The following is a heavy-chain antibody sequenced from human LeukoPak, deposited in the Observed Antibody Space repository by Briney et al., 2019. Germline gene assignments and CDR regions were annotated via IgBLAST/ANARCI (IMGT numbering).Heavy chain of an antibody. Sequence: SETLSLTCTVSGGSISSSSYYWGWIRQPPGKGLEWIGSIYYSGSTYYNPSLKSRVTISVDTSKNQFSPKLSSVTAADTAVYYCARRGYSYGYMGYWGQGTLVTVSS. V-gene: IGHV4-39*01. CDR3: ARRGYSYGYMGY. CDR2: IYYSGST. CDR1: GGSISSSSYY. J-gene: IGHJ4*02. D-gene: IGHD5-18*01.